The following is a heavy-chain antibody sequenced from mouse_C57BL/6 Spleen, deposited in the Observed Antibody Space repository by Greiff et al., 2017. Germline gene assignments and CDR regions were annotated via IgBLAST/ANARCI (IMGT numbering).Heavy chain of an antibody. CDR3: ARSGDYGSSAYSDY. Sequence: QVQLQQSGAELVKPGASVKMSCKASGYTFSSYWMNWVKQRPGKGLEWIGKIYPGDGDTNYNGKFKGKATLTADKSSSTAYMQLSSLTSEDSAVXFCARSGDYGSSAYSDYWGQGTTLTVSS. CDR2: IYPGDGDT. J-gene: IGHJ2*01. CDR1: GYTFSSYW. D-gene: IGHD1-1*01. V-gene: IGHV1-80*01.